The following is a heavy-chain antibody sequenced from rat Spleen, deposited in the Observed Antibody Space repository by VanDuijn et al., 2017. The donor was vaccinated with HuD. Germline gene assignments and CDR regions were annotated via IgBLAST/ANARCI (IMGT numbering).Heavy chain of an antibody. CDR2: ISTGGGKT. D-gene: IGHD1-2*01. J-gene: IGHJ3*01. Sequence: EVQLVESGGDLVQPGRSLKLSCAASGFTFSNYYMAWVRQAPTKGLEWVASISTGGGKTYYRDSVKGRFTISRDNAKSTLYLQMDSLRSEDTATYYCARQDSSYILGWFAYWGQGTLVTVSS. V-gene: IGHV5-25*01. CDR3: ARQDSSYILGWFAY. CDR1: GFTFSNYY.